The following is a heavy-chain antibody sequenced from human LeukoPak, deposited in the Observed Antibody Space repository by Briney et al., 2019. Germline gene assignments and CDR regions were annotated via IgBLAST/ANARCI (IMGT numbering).Heavy chain of an antibody. D-gene: IGHD6-19*01. V-gene: IGHV3-30*04. CDR3: ARDLWQWLVGNVDY. J-gene: IGHJ4*02. CDR1: GFTFSSYA. Sequence: GGSLRLSCAASGFTFSSYAMHWVRQAPGKGLEWVAVISYDGSNKYYADSVKGRFTISRDNSKNTLYLQMNSLRAEDTAEYYCARDLWQWLVGNVDYWGQGTLVTVSS. CDR2: ISYDGSNK.